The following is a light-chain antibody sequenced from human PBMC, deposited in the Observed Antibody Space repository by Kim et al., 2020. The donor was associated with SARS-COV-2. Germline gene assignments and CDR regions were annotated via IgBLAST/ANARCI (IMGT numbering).Light chain of an antibody. CDR3: QQYNNWPPST. CDR1: QSISSN. Sequence: SPGESATLSCRASQSISSNLAWYQQKPGQAPRLLIYDASNRATGIPARFSGSGSGTEFTLTISSLQSEDFAVYYCQQYNNWPPSTFGQGTKLDIK. CDR2: DAS. J-gene: IGKJ1*01. V-gene: IGKV3D-15*01.